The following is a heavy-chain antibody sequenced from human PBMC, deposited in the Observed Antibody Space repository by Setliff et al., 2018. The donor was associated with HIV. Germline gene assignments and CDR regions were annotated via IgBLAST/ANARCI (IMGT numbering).Heavy chain of an antibody. CDR2: IYYSGST. Sequence: NPSETLSLTCTVSGGSISSGTYYWSWIRQHPGKGLEWIGYIYYSGSTYYDPSLKSRVTISLDTSKNQFFLKLSSVTAPDTAIYYCARQTWEYYDTLTGYYRSPKNFDSWGQGTLVTVSS. CDR3: ARQTWEYYDTLTGYYRSPKNFDS. CDR1: GGSISSGTYY. D-gene: IGHD3-9*01. J-gene: IGHJ4*02. V-gene: IGHV4-39*01.